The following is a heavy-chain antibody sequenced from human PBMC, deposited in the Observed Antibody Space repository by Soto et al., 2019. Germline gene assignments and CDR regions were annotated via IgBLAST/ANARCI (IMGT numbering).Heavy chain of an antibody. D-gene: IGHD2-21*01. V-gene: IGHV3-21*01. Sequence: EVQLVESGGGLVKPGGSLRLSCAASGFTFNTYDMNWVRQAPGKGLEWVSSITTSSAYIYYADSRKGRITISRDNAKSSLLLQMNSLRAEDTAVYYCVRSGTARLLRHSWFDTWGQGTLVTVSS. CDR1: GFTFNTYD. CDR3: VRSGTARLLRHSWFDT. J-gene: IGHJ5*02. CDR2: ITTSSAYI.